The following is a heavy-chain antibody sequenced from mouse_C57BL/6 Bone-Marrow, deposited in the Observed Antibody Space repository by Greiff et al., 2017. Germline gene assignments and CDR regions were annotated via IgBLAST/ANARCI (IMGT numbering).Heavy chain of an antibody. V-gene: IGHV1-53*01. J-gene: IGHJ2*01. CDR1: GYTFTSYW. CDR3: ARSDGSSPYFDY. Sequence: QVQLKQPGTELVKPGASVKLSCKASGYTFTSYWMHWVRRRPGQGLEWIGKINPSNGGTNYNEKFKSKATLTVDKSSSTAYMQLSSLTSEDSAVYYCARSDGSSPYFDYWGQGTTLTVSS. CDR2: INPSNGGT. D-gene: IGHD1-1*01.